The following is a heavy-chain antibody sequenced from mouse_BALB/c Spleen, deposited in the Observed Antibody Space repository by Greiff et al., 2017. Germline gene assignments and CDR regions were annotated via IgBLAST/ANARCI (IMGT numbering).Heavy chain of an antibody. CDR1: GYAFSSYW. D-gene: IGHD2-1*01. Sequence: QVQLKQSGAELVRPGSSVKISCKASGYAFSSYWMNWVKQRPGQGLEWIGQIYPGDGDTNYNGKFKGKATLTADKSSSTAYMQLSSLTSEDSAVYFCARSVGNSAWFAYWGQGTLVTVSA. J-gene: IGHJ3*01. V-gene: IGHV1-80*01. CDR3: ARSVGNSAWFAY. CDR2: IYPGDGDT.